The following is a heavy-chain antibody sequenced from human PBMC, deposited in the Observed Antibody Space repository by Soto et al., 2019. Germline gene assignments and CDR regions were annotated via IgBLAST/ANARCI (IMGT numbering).Heavy chain of an antibody. CDR1: GFPFSSRA. J-gene: IGHJ5*02. V-gene: IGHV3-23*01. CDR3: AEWARYFSGADCRA. CDR2: ISGSGTIT. Sequence: EVQLLESGGGLVQPGGSLRLSCAASGFPFSSRAMSWVRQAPGKGLEWVSAISGSGTITYYADSVKGRFTISRDTSKNTLYLQMNSLRADDTAVYYCAEWARYFSGADCRAWGQGTLVTVSS. D-gene: IGHD2-15*01.